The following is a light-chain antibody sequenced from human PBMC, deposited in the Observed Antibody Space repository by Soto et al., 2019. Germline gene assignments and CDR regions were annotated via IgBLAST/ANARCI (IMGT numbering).Light chain of an antibody. CDR2: AAS. CDR1: QSISSY. J-gene: IGKJ2*01. V-gene: IGKV1-39*01. CDR3: QHSYTTPVT. Sequence: DIQMTQSPSSLSASIGDRVTITCRASQSISSYLNWYQQKPGKAPQLLIYAASSLQSGVPSTFSGSGSGTDFTLTISSLQPEDFATYYCQHSYTTPVTFGQGTKLQIK.